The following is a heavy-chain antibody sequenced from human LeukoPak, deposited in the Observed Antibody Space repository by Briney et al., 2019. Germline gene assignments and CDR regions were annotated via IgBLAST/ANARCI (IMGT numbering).Heavy chain of an antibody. CDR2: MNPNSGNT. CDR1: GYTFTSYD. V-gene: IGHV1-8*03. CDR3: ARINSGYYDYYYYYYMDV. Sequence: ASVKVSCKASGYTFTSYDINWVRQATGQGLEWMGWMNPNSGNTGYAQKFQGRVTITRNTSISTAYMELSSLRSEDTAVYYCARINSGYYDYYYYYYMDVWGKGTTVTVSS. D-gene: IGHD3-22*01. J-gene: IGHJ6*03.